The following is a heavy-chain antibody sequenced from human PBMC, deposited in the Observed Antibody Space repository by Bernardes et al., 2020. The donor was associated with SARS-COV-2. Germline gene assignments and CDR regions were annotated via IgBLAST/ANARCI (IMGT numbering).Heavy chain of an antibody. CDR1: DGPFSASY. CDR2: SNQSETS. J-gene: IGHJ4*02. D-gene: IGHD3-10*01. CDR3: VYSSYYQTVDS. Sequence: SETLPLTCAVYDGPFSASYWSWIRQPPGPGLAWIGESNQSETSKYNPSLKSRVTISVDMSKNQLSLKLSSVTAADTAVYYCVYSSYYQTVDSWGQGTLVTVSS. V-gene: IGHV4-34*01.